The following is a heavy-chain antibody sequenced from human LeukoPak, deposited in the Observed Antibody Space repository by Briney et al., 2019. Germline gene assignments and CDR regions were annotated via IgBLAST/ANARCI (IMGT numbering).Heavy chain of an antibody. CDR3: ARDSHYYESSGYNQGDFDY. CDR1: GYTFTSYA. V-gene: IGHV1-3*01. Sequence: ASVTVSCKASGYTFTSYAMHWVRQAPGQRLEWMGWINAGNGNTKYSQKFQDRVTITRDTSASTAYMDLSSLRSEDTAVYYCARDSHYYESSGYNQGDFDYWGQGTLVTVSS. CDR2: INAGNGNT. J-gene: IGHJ4*02. D-gene: IGHD3-22*01.